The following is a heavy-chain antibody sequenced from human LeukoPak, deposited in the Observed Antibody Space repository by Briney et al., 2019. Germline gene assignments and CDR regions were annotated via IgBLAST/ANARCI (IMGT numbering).Heavy chain of an antibody. CDR3: VKDRCDRTTCPEV. CDR1: GFTVSSNY. D-gene: IGHD2-2*01. V-gene: IGHV3-53*01. CDR2: IYSGGST. J-gene: IGHJ4*02. Sequence: GGSLRLSCAASGFTVSSNYMSWVRQAPGKGLEWVSVIYSGGSTYYADSVKGRFTISRDNSKNTLHLQMSSLRAEDTALYYCVKDRCDRTTCPEVWGQGTLVTVSS.